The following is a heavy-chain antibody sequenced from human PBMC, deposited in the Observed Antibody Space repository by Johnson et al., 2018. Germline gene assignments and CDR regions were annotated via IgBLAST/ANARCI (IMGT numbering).Heavy chain of an antibody. CDR2: IIPIFDAA. Sequence: QVQLVESGAEVKKXGSSXKVXCKASGGTFKSYAITWLRQAPGQGFEWMGGIIPIFDAANYAPKFEGRVTITADDSTTTAYRELSGLGSDDTAVYYCARGHYMDVWGKGTAVTVSS. J-gene: IGHJ6*03. CDR3: ARGHYMDV. V-gene: IGHV1-69*01. CDR1: GGTFKSYA.